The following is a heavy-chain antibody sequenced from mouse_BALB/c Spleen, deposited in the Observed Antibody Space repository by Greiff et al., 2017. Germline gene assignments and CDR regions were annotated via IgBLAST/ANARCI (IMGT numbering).Heavy chain of an antibody. CDR3: ARGGTWFAY. CDR2: INSNGGST. J-gene: IGHJ3*01. D-gene: IGHD4-1*01. Sequence: VMLVESGGGLVQPGGSLKLSCAASGFTFSSYGLSWVRQTPDKRLELVATINSNGGSTYYPDSVKGRFTISRDNAKNTLYLQMSSLKSEDTAMYYCARGGTWFAYWGQGTLVTVSA. V-gene: IGHV5-6-3*01. CDR1: GFTFSSYG.